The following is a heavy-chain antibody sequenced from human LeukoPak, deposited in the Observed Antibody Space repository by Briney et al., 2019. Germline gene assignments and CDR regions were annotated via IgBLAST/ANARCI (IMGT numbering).Heavy chain of an antibody. CDR1: GGTFSSYA. CDR2: ISAYNGNT. Sequence: VASVKVSCKASGGTFSSYAISWVRQAPGQGLEWMGWISAYNGNTNYAQKLQGRVTMTTDTSTSTAYMELRSLRSDDTAVYYCARVGPDYGDSYWFDPWGQGTLVTVSS. J-gene: IGHJ5*02. CDR3: ARVGPDYGDSYWFDP. V-gene: IGHV1-18*01. D-gene: IGHD4-17*01.